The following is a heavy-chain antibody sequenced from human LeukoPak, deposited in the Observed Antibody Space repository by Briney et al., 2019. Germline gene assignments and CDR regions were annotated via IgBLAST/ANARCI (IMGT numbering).Heavy chain of an antibody. J-gene: IGHJ4*02. CDR1: GFTFSSYA. D-gene: IGHD6-19*01. CDR2: ISGSGGST. CDR3: AKSPSMIAVAGTVGFDY. V-gene: IGHV3-23*01. Sequence: PGGSLRLSCAASGFTFSSYAMSWVRQAPGKGLGWVSAISGSGGSTYYADSVKGRFTISRDNSKNTLYLQMNSLRAEDTAVYYCAKSPSMIAVAGTVGFDYWGQGTLVTVSS.